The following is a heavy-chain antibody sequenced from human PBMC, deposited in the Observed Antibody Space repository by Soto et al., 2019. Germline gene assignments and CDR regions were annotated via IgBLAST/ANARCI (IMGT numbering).Heavy chain of an antibody. CDR3: ARATATLRRSNCHY. V-gene: IGHV4-31*03. Sequence: SETLSLTCSVSGGSISTVGHYWTWIRQPPGKGLEWIGSIYHTESTYYSKSLRSRLTMSVDTSKSQFSLRLSSVTAADTAVYYCARATATLRRSNCHYWREGSLITV. D-gene: IGHD1-26*01. J-gene: IGHJ4*02. CDR1: GGSISTVGHY. CDR2: IYHTEST.